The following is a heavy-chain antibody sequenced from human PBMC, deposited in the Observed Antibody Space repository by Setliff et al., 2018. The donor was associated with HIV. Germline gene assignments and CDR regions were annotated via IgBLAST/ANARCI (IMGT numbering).Heavy chain of an antibody. CDR3: ARMTYYYDSSGYRENWFDP. J-gene: IGHJ5*02. D-gene: IGHD3-22*01. CDR2: IYYSDIT. Sequence: SETLSLTCTVSGGSISNGAYYWSWVRQHPGKGLERIGYIYYSDITYYNPSLESRVTISVDTSKNQFSLKLSSVTAADTAVYYCARMTYYYDSSGYRENWFDPWGQGTLVTVSS. CDR1: GGSISNGAYY. V-gene: IGHV4-31*03.